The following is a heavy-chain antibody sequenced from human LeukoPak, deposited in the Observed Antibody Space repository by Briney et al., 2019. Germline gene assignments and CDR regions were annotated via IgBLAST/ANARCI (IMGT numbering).Heavy chain of an antibody. CDR2: INQDGSQR. CDR1: GFTFSDYW. J-gene: IGHJ4*02. CDR3: ARRGGSSSRRSPIDY. Sequence: GGSLRLSCTASGFTFSDYWMTWVRQAPGKGPEWVANINQDGSQRYYVDSVRGRFTNSRGNAKNSLFLQMNGLRAEDTAVYYCARRGGSSSRRSPIDYWGQGTLVTVSS. V-gene: IGHV3-7*01. D-gene: IGHD6-6*01.